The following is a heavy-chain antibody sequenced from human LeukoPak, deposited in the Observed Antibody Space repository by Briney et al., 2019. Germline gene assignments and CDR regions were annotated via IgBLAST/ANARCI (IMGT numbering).Heavy chain of an antibody. J-gene: IGHJ5*02. CDR3: ARDLGGSYSSETWFDP. D-gene: IGHD1-26*01. CDR2: IYSSGRT. CDR1: GGSISSYY. Sequence: SETLSLTCTVSGGSISSYYWSWIRQPAGEGLEWIGRIYSSGRTHYSPSLKSRVAISVDTSENRFSLRLSSVTAADTAVYYCARDLGGSYSSETWFDPWGQGTLVTVSS. V-gene: IGHV4-4*07.